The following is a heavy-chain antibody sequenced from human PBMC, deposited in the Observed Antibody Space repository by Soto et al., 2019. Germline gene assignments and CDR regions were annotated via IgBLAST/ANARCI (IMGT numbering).Heavy chain of an antibody. D-gene: IGHD6-19*01. V-gene: IGHV3-23*01. J-gene: IGHJ1*01. CDR3: AKGVPGIAVAGTGYFQH. CDR1: GFTLSSYA. CDR2: ISGSGGST. Sequence: PGGSLRLSCAASGFTLSSYAMSWVRQAPGKGLEWVSGISGSGGSTNYADSVKGRFTISRDNSKNTLYLQMNSLRAEDTAVYYCAKGVPGIAVAGTGYFQHWGQGTLVTVSS.